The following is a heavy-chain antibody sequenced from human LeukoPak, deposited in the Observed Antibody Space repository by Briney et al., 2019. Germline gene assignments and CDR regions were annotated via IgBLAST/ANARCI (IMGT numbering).Heavy chain of an antibody. J-gene: IGHJ3*02. CDR3: ARRGSDDAFDI. CDR2: ISGSGDRT. V-gene: IGHV3-23*01. D-gene: IGHD2-15*01. CDR1: GFTFDDYA. Sequence: GGSLRLSCAASGFTFDDYAMHWVRQAPGRGLEWVSSISGSGDRTYLADSVKGRFTISRDNAKNSLYLQMNSLRAEDTAVYHCARRGSDDAFDIWGQGTMVTVSS.